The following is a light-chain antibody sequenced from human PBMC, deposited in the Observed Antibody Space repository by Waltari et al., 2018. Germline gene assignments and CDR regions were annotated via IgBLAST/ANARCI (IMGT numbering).Light chain of an antibody. V-gene: IGLV2-8*01. CDR1: SSDIGAHNY. Sequence: QSALTQPPSASGSLGQSVTLSCPGPSSDIGAHNYLSWYQHRPSNAPKLVIFEVVKRPSGVPDRFSGSKSGSTASLTVSGLQADDEADYYCTSYTDSDNLVFGGGTNLAVL. CDR2: EVV. CDR3: TSYTDSDNLV. J-gene: IGLJ3*02.